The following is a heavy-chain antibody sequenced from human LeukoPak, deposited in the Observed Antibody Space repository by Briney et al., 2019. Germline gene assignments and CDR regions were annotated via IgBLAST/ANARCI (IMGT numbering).Heavy chain of an antibody. CDR3: ARTRSWLPFEY. D-gene: IGHD5-12*01. CDR1: GGSISSFY. Sequence: SETLSLTCTVSGGSISSFYWSWVRQPAGKGLEWIGRINTSGNTNYNPSLKSRVTMSIDTSKNQFSLKLSSMTAADTAVYYCARTRSWLPFEYWGQGTLVTVSS. CDR2: INTSGNT. J-gene: IGHJ4*02. V-gene: IGHV4-4*07.